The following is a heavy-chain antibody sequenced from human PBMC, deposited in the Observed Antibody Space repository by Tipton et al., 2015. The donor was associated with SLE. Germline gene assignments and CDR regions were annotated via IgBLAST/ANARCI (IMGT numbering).Heavy chain of an antibody. J-gene: IGHJ4*02. Sequence: TLSLTCTVSGGSISSYYWSWIRQPPGKGLEWIAEIIHSGVTNYNPSLRSRVTISVDMSKSQVSLKLSSVTAADTAVYYCARVAPAEVFDYWGQGTLVTVSS. D-gene: IGHD2-2*01. V-gene: IGHV4-34*12. CDR2: IIHSGVT. CDR1: GGSISSYY. CDR3: ARVAPAEVFDY.